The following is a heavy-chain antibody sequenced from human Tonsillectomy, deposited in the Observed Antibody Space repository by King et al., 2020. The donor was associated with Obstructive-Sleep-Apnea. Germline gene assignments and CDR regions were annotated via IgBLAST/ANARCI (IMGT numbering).Heavy chain of an antibody. V-gene: IGHV4-59*08. D-gene: IGHD3-10*01. CDR2: VHSAGII. CDR3: ARQRWFGESIDY. J-gene: IGHJ4*02. CDR1: GASISDYY. Sequence: VQLQESGPALAKPSETLSLTCTVSGASISDYYWSWIRQPPGKGLEWIGYVHSAGIINYNPSLKSRVNISVDTSKNQFSLKVSSVTVADTAVYYCARQRWFGESIDYWGQGTLFSVSS.